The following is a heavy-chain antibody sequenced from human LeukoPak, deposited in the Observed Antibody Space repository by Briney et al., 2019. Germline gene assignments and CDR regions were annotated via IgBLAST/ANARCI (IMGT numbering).Heavy chain of an antibody. Sequence: GASLRLSCAASGFTFSSYAMSWVRQAPGKGLEWVSAISGSGGSTYYADSVKGRFTISRDNSKNTLYLQMNSLRAEDTAVCYCARDYDSSGYYYGGTFGYWGQGTLVTVSS. CDR1: GFTFSSYA. CDR3: ARDYDSSGYYYGGTFGY. J-gene: IGHJ4*02. CDR2: ISGSGGST. D-gene: IGHD3-22*01. V-gene: IGHV3-23*01.